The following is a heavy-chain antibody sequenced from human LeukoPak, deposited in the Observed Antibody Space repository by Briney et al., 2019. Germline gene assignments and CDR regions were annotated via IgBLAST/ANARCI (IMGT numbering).Heavy chain of an antibody. J-gene: IGHJ4*02. V-gene: IGHV3-15*01. CDR2: IKSKTDGGTT. D-gene: IGHD3-16*01. CDR1: GFTFTNAW. Sequence: GGYLRLSSAASGFTFTNAWMSWVRQAPGKGVEWVGRIKSKTDGGTTDYAAPVKGRFTISRNDSKNTLYLQMNSLKTEDTAVYYCTTSPTFGGANYWGQGTLVTVSS. CDR3: TTSPTFGGANY.